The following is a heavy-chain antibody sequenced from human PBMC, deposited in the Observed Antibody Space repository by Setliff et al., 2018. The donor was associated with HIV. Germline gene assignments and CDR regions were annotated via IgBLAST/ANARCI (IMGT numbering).Heavy chain of an antibody. CDR1: GYSLSSDYY. J-gene: IGHJ4*02. V-gene: IGHV4-38-2*01. Sequence: SETLSLTCAVSGYSLSSDYYWGWIRQPPGKGLEWIASIYHSGSTYYNPSLKSRVTISVDTSKNQFSLKLTSLTAADTAVYYCARIDGEAADTNYWGQGTLVTVSS. D-gene: IGHD6-13*01. CDR3: ARIDGEAADTNY. CDR2: IYHSGST.